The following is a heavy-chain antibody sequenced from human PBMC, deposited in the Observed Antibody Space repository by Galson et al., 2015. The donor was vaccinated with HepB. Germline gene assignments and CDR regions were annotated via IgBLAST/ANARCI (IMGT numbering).Heavy chain of an antibody. V-gene: IGHV1-3*01. J-gene: IGHJ4*02. CDR3: ARGGSNEGKVVAATLDY. D-gene: IGHD2-15*01. Sequence: SVKVSCKASGYTFTSYAMHWVRQAPGQRLEWMGWINAGNGNTKYSQKFQGRVTITRDTSASTAYMELSSLRSEDTAVYYCARGGSNEGKVVAATLDYWGQGTLVTVSS. CDR2: INAGNGNT. CDR1: GYTFTSYA.